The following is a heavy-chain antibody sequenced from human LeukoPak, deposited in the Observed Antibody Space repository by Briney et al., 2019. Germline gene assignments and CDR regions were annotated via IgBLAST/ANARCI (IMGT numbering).Heavy chain of an antibody. CDR2: IYYSGST. CDR3: ARDRRKNPNWFDP. D-gene: IGHD1-14*01. Sequence: SDTLSLTCTVSDGSISSYYWSWIRQPPGKGLEWIGYIYYSGSTSYNPSLKSRVTISLDTSKNQFSLKLSSVTAADTAVYYCARDRRKNPNWFDPWGQGTLVTVSS. CDR1: DGSISSYY. J-gene: IGHJ5*02. V-gene: IGHV4-59*12.